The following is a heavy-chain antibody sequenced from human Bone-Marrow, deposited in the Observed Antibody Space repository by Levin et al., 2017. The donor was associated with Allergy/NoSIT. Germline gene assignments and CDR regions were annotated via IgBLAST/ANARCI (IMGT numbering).Heavy chain of an antibody. V-gene: IGHV1-8*01. CDR2: MNPNIGTT. CDR1: GYSFTSYE. CDR3: AKAGGSGPIGHYDGMDV. J-gene: IGHJ6*02. D-gene: IGHD3-10*01. Sequence: GESLKISCKASGYSFTSYEINWVRQVPGQGPEWLGWMNPNIGTTGYAQKFQGRVTMTRNISINIAYMELSSLRFEDTALYYCAKAGGSGPIGHYDGMDVWGQGTTVAVSS.